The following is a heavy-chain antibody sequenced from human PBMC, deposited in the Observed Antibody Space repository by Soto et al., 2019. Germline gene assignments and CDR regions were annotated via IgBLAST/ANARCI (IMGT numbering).Heavy chain of an antibody. CDR2: INWNGGRT. CDR3: ARDPILYGDYSVWFDP. CDR1: GFTFDDYG. Sequence: SGGSLRLSYEASGFTFDDYGMSWVSQAPGKGLEWVSGINWNGGRTGYADSVKGRFTISRDNAKKSLYLQMNSLRAEDTALYHCARDPILYGDYSVWFDPWGQGTLVTGSS. V-gene: IGHV3-20*01. D-gene: IGHD4-17*01. J-gene: IGHJ5*02.